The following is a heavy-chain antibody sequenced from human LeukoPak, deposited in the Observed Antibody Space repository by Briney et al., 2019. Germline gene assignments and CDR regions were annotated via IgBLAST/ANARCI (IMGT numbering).Heavy chain of an antibody. CDR2: IHYSGST. V-gene: IGHV4-59*01. CDR3: ARVTGYTIEDYFDY. CDR1: GGSISSYY. Sequence: PSETLSLTCTVSGGSISSYYWSWIRQPPGKGLEWIGYIHYSGSTNYNPSLKSRVTISVDTSKNQFSLKLRSVTAADTAVYYCARVTGYTIEDYFDYWGQGTLVTVSS. J-gene: IGHJ4*02. D-gene: IGHD3-9*01.